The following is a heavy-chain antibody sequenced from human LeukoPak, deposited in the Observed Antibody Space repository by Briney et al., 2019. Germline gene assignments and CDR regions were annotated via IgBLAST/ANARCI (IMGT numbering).Heavy chain of an antibody. CDR2: TYYRSKWYN. D-gene: IGHD4-23*01. V-gene: IGHV6-1*01. CDR1: GDSVSSNSAA. Sequence: SQTLSLTCAISGDSVSSNSAAWNWIRLSPSRGLEWLGRTYYRSKWYNDYAVSVKSRITTIPDTSKNQFSLQLNSVTPEDTAVYYCARDLGDYGGNSRPDYYYGMDVWGQGTTVTVSS. CDR3: ARDLGDYGGNSRPDYYYGMDV. J-gene: IGHJ6*02.